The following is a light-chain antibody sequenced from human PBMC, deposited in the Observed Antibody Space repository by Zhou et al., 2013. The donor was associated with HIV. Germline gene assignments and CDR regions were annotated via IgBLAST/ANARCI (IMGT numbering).Light chain of an antibody. J-gene: IGKJ4*01. CDR1: QSVSSSY. V-gene: IGKV3-20*01. Sequence: EIVLTQSPGTLSLSPGERATLSCRASQSVSSSYLAWYQQKPGQAPRLLIYGASSRATGIPDRFSGSGSGTDFTLTISRLEPEDFAVYYCQQYIGLFGGRDQGGDQT. CDR3: QQYIGL. CDR2: GAS.